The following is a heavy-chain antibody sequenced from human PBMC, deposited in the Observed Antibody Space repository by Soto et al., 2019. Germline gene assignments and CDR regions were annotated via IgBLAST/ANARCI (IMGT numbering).Heavy chain of an antibody. Sequence: EMQLVDSGGGPVKPGESLRLSCNASGFTFINYCMNWVRQAPGQGLEWVSRICSSDTIHYVASVKGRFTISRDNAKNSLFLQMNSLRADDTSMYYCARDMWGHGMYLWAQGTTVTFSS. J-gene: IGHJ6*02. V-gene: IGHV3-21*06. CDR1: GFTFINYC. CDR3: ARDMWGHGMYL. D-gene: IGHD1-26*01. CDR2: ICSSDTI.